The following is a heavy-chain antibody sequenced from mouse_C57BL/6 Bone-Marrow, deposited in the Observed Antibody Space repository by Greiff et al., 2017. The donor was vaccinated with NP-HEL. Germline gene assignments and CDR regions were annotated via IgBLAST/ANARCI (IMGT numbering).Heavy chain of an antibody. CDR1: GYTFTSYW. J-gene: IGHJ3*01. CDR2: INPSSGYT. CDR3: ARQGNWDEAWFAY. V-gene: IGHV1-7*01. D-gene: IGHD4-1*01. Sequence: QVQLQQSGAELAKPGASVKLSCKASGYTFTSYWMHWVKQRPGQGLEWIGYINPSSGYTKYNQKFKEKATLPADKSSSTAYMQLSSLTYEDSAVYYCARQGNWDEAWFAYWGQGTLVTVSA.